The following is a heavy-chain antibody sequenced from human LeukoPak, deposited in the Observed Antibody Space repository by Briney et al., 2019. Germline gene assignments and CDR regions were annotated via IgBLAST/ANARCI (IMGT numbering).Heavy chain of an antibody. Sequence: ASVKVSCKASGYIFTSNYIHWVRQAPGQGLEWMGIINPSGGGTTYAQKFQGRVTMTRDLSTSTVYMELSSLRSEDTAVYYCARDLVYSNYVNWFDPWGQGTLVTVSS. CDR3: ARDLVYSNYVNWFDP. J-gene: IGHJ5*02. CDR1: GYIFTSNY. V-gene: IGHV1-46*01. D-gene: IGHD4-11*01. CDR2: INPSGGGT.